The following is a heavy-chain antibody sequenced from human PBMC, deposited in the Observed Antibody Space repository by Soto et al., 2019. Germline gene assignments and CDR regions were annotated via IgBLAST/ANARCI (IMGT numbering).Heavy chain of an antibody. J-gene: IGHJ6*03. D-gene: IGHD1-1*01. CDR1: GASVSSNSAG. Sequence: QVQLQQSGPGLVKPSQTLSLTCDISGASVSSNSAGWNWIRQTPSRGLEWLGRTYYRSKWYNNYSVSVKSRVSVNPDTAKNQFSLQLNSVTPEDTAVYYCARGSWDDVSGHYYMDVWGKGTTVTVSS. CDR3: ARGSWDDVSGHYYMDV. V-gene: IGHV6-1*01. CDR2: TYYRSKWYN.